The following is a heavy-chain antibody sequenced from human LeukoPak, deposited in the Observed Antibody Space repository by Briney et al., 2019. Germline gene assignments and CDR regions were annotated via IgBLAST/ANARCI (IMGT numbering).Heavy chain of an antibody. CDR3: AKFLPTHIVVANYYFDY. CDR1: GFTFSSYW. Sequence: GGSLRLSCAASGFTFSSYWMHWVRQAPGKGLVWVSRIHSDGSSTSYADSVRGRFTISRDDAKSTLYLQMNSLRAEDTAVYYCAKFLPTHIVVANYYFDYWGQGTLVTVSS. D-gene: IGHD2-21*01. V-gene: IGHV3-74*01. J-gene: IGHJ4*02. CDR2: IHSDGSST.